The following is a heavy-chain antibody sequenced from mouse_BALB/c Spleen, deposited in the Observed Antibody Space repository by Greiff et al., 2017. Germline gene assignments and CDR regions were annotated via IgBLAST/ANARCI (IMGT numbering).Heavy chain of an antibody. D-gene: IGHD1-2*01. CDR1: GFSLTGYG. J-gene: IGHJ4*01. CDR2: IWGDGST. Sequence: VKLMESGPGLVAPSQSLSITCTVSGFSLTGYGVNWVRQPPGKGLEWLGMIWGDGSTDYNSALKSRLSISKDNSKSQVFLKMNSLQTDDTARYYCASSFITTATASMDYWGQGTSVTVSS. CDR3: ASSFITTATASMDY. V-gene: IGHV2-6-7*01.